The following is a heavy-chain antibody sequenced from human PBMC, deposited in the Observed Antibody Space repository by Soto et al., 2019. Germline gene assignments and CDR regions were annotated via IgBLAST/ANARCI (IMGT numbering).Heavy chain of an antibody. Sequence: GGSLRLSCAASGFTFSASWMHWVRQVPGRGLVWVSYVSPDGSDTRYAASVKGRFTISRDNSKNTLYLQMNSLRAEDTAVYYCARDGGMDVWGQGTTVTVSS. CDR2: VSPDGSDT. CDR1: GFTFSASW. V-gene: IGHV3-74*01. CDR3: ARDGGMDV. J-gene: IGHJ6*02.